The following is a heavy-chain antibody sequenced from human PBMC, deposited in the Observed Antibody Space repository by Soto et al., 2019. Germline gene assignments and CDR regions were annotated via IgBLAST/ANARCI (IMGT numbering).Heavy chain of an antibody. Sequence: ASVKVSCKASGYTFTNYVIHWVRQAPGQGLEWMGWISPLKGNTKYAQKGQGRVSVTTDTSTNTVYMELSGLRYDDTALYYCARSGEHPFDFWGQGTLVTVSS. CDR3: ARSGEHPFDF. V-gene: IGHV1-18*01. CDR2: ISPLKGNT. CDR1: GYTFTNYV. J-gene: IGHJ4*02. D-gene: IGHD6-25*01.